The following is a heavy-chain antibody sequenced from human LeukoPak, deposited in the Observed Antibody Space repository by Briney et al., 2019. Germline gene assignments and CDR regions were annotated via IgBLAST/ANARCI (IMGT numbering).Heavy chain of an antibody. D-gene: IGHD2-2*01. Sequence: SETLSLTCTVSGGSISSGGYYWSWIRQHPGKGPEWIGYIYYSGSTYYNPSLKSRVTISVDTSKNQFSLKLSSVTAADTAVYYCARAHRDIVVVPAAPADWFDPWGQGTLVTVSS. J-gene: IGHJ5*02. CDR3: ARAHRDIVVVPAAPADWFDP. CDR1: GGSISSGGYY. CDR2: IYYSGST. V-gene: IGHV4-31*03.